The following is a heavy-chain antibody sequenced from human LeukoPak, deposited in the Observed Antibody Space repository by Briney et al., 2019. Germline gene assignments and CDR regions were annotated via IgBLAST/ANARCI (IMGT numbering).Heavy chain of an antibody. D-gene: IGHD3-3*01. V-gene: IGHV1-18*01. CDR2: ISAYNGNT. CDR1: GYTFTSYG. Sequence: GASVKVSCKASGYTFTSYGISWVRQAPEQGLEWMGWISAYNGNTNYAQKLQGRFTMTTETSTSTAYMELRSLRSDDTAVYYCARDRQPLRFLEWLDAFDIWGQGTMVTVSS. J-gene: IGHJ3*02. CDR3: ARDRQPLRFLEWLDAFDI.